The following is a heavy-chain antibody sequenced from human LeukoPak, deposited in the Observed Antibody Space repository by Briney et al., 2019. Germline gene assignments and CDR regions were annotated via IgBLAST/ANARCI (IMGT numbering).Heavy chain of an antibody. CDR1: GFTFSSYS. V-gene: IGHV3-48*01. CDR3: ATNYYGSGRDV. D-gene: IGHD3-10*01. CDR2: ISSSSSTI. J-gene: IGHJ6*02. Sequence: GGSLRLSCAASGFTFSSYSMNWVRQAPGKGLEWVSYISSSSSTIYYADSVKGRFTISRDNAKNSLYLQMNSLRAGDTAVYYCATNYYGSGRDVWGQGTTVTVSS.